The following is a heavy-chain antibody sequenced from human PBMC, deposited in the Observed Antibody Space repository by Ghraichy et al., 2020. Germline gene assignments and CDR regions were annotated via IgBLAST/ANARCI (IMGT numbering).Heavy chain of an antibody. J-gene: IGHJ5*02. Sequence: SETLSLTCTVSGGSISSYYWSWIRQPAGKGLEWIGRIYTSGSTNYNPSLKSRVTMLVDTSKNQFSLKLSSVTAADTAVYYCAREGYSSGWYFWFDPWGQGTLVTVSS. CDR1: GGSISSYY. D-gene: IGHD6-19*01. V-gene: IGHV4-4*07. CDR3: AREGYSSGWYFWFDP. CDR2: IYTSGST.